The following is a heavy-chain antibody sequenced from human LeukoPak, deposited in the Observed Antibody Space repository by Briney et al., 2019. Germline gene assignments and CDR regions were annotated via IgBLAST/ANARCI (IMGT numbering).Heavy chain of an antibody. Sequence: AASVKVSCKASGFTFTTRSAVQWVRQARGQRLEWRGWIVVGSDNTNYAQQFQERVTITRDMSTSTAYMELSSLSSEDTAVYYCAAPYRSTWFDYWGQGTLVTVSS. CDR2: IVVGSDNT. CDR3: AAPYRSTWFDY. D-gene: IGHD6-13*01. J-gene: IGHJ4*02. CDR1: GFTFTTRSA. V-gene: IGHV1-58*01.